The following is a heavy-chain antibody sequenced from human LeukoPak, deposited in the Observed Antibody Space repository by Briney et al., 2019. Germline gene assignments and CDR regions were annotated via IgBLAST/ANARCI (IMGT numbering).Heavy chain of an antibody. CDR1: GYTFTDYY. CDR3: ARVLEGDCGGDCYSFDY. D-gene: IGHD2-21*02. CDR2: INPNSGGT. J-gene: IGHJ4*02. Sequence: ASVKVSCKASGYTFTDYYVHWVRQAPGQGLEWMGWINPNSGGTNYAQKFQGRVTMTRDTSISTAYMELSRLRSDDTAVYYCARVLEGDCGGDCYSFDYWGQGTLVTVSS. V-gene: IGHV1-2*02.